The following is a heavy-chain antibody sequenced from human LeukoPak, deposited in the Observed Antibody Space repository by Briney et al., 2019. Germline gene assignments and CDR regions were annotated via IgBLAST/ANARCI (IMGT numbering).Heavy chain of an antibody. V-gene: IGHV3-23*01. Sequence: GGSLRLSCAASGFTISSYAMSWVRQAPGKGLEWVSAISGSGGSTYYADSVKGRFTISRDNSKNTLYLQMNSLRAEDTAVYYCVAAGNYYYYMDVWGKGTTVTVSS. D-gene: IGHD6-25*01. CDR3: VAAGNYYYYMDV. J-gene: IGHJ6*03. CDR2: ISGSGGST. CDR1: GFTISSYA.